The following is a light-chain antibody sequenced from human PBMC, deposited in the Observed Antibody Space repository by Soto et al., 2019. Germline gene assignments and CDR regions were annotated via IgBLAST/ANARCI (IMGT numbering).Light chain of an antibody. CDR1: QTVRNNY. CDR3: QQFSSYPLT. CDR2: DAS. J-gene: IGKJ4*01. Sequence: EFVLPQSPGTLSLSPGERATLSFRSSQTVRNNYLAWYQQKPGQAPRLLIYDASSRATGIPDRFSGGGSGTDFTLTISRLEPEDFAVYYCQQFSSYPLTFGGGTKVDIK. V-gene: IGKV3-20*01.